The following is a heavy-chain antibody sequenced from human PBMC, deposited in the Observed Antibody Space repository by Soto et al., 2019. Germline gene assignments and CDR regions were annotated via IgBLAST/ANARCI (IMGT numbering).Heavy chain of an antibody. CDR1: GFTFSSYA. CDR2: ISGSGGST. D-gene: IGHD2-21*02. V-gene: IGHV3-23*01. J-gene: IGHJ4*02. Sequence: GGSLRLSCAASGFTFSSYAMSWVRQAPGKGLEWASAISGSGGSTYYADSVKGRFTISRDNSKSTLYLQMNSLRAEDTAVYYCAITSSPCGGDCYSFLDYFDYWGQGTLVTVSS. CDR3: AITSSPCGGDCYSFLDYFDY.